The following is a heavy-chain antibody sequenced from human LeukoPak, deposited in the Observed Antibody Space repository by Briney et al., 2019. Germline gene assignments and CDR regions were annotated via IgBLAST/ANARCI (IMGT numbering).Heavy chain of an antibody. Sequence: PSETLSLTCTVSGGSISSSSYYWGWIRQPPGKGLEWIGSIFYSGSTYYNPSLKSRVTVSLDTSKNQFSLKLRSVTAADTALYYCARHYYDSSGYDAFDIWGQGTMVTVSS. CDR2: IFYSGST. CDR3: ARHYYDSSGYDAFDI. D-gene: IGHD3-22*01. V-gene: IGHV4-39*07. CDR1: GGSISSSSYY. J-gene: IGHJ3*02.